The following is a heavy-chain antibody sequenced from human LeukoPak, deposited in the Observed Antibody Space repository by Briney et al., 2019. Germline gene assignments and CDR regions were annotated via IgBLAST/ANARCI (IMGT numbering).Heavy chain of an antibody. CDR3: ARIIYSSGWYVDY. Sequence: SGHTLVNPIQTLTLTCTFSAFSLSTSGMHVIWIRHAPRQALERLALIGCADDKFYCPSLKTKLTISKSTSKSQVVLQMTNMVPVHTATYYCARIIYSSGWYVDYWGQGTLATVSS. CDR2: IGCADDK. D-gene: IGHD6-19*01. J-gene: IGHJ4*02. V-gene: IGHV2-70*04. CDR1: AFSLSTSGMH.